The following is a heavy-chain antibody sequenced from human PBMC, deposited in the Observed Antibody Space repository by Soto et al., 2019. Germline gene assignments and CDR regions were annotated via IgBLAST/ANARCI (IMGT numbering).Heavy chain of an antibody. CDR1: GFTFSSYW. CDR3: ARGKGKYYFDY. D-gene: IGHD3-10*01. V-gene: IGHV3-7*03. J-gene: IGHJ4*02. Sequence: GGSLRLSCAASGFTFSSYWMSWFRQAPGKGLEWVANIKQDGSEKYYVDSVKGRFTISRDNAKNSLYLQMNSLRAEDTAVYYCARGKGKYYFDYWGQGTLVTVSS. CDR2: IKQDGSEK.